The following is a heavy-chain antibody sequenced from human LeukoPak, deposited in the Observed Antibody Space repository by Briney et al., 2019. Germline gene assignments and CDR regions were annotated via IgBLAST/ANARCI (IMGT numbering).Heavy chain of an antibody. D-gene: IGHD3-9*01. V-gene: IGHV1-18*01. CDR1: GYTFTSYG. J-gene: IGHJ5*02. CDR2: ISAYNGNT. CDR3: ARDLRYYDILTGYYRNWFDP. Sequence: ASVKVSCTASGYTFTSYGISWVRQAPGQGLEWMGWISAYNGNTNYAQKLQGRVTMTTDTSTSTAYMELRSLRSDDTAVYYCARDLRYYDILTGYYRNWFDPWGQGTLVTVSS.